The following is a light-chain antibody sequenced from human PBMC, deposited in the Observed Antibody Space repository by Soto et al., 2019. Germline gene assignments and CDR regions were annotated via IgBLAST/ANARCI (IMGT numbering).Light chain of an antibody. CDR2: GAS. CDR1: QSISSE. CDR3: QHGHNWPLT. V-gene: IGKV3-15*01. J-gene: IGKJ2*01. Sequence: EIVMTQSPATLSVSPGERATLSCRASQSISSELAWYQQKPGQPPRLLIYGASTRATGVPASFTGSGSVSDFTPTISGLHSEDSVVYYCQHGHNWPLTFGQGTRLEI.